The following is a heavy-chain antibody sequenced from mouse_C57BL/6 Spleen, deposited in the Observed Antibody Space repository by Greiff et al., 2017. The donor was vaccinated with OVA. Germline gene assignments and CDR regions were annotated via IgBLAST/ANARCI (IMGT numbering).Heavy chain of an antibody. CDR3: AKEGDYSNPWFAY. D-gene: IGHD2-5*01. J-gene: IGHJ3*01. CDR2: IWRGGST. V-gene: IGHV2-5*01. Sequence: VKLQESGPGLVQPSQSLSITCTVSGFSLTSYGVHWVRQSSGKGLEWLGVIWRGGSTDYNAAFMSRLSITKDNSKSQVFFKMNSLQADDTAIYYCAKEGDYSNPWFAYWGQGTLVTVSA. CDR1: GFSLTSYG.